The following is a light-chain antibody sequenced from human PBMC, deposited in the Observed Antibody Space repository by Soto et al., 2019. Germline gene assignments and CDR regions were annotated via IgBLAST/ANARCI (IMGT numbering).Light chain of an antibody. CDR1: QDIDFF. CDR2: ATS. Sequence: DIQMTQSPSSLSASVGDRVTITCRASQDIDFFLAWFQQKPGKAPKSLIYATSKLQDGVPSKFTGSGSGTEFTRTISTLQPEDFATYYCQQDKTYPWTFGPGTKV. V-gene: IGKV1-16*02. J-gene: IGKJ1*01. CDR3: QQDKTYPWT.